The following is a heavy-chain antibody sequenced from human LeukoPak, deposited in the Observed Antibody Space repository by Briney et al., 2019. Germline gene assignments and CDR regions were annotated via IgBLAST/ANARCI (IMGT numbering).Heavy chain of an antibody. Sequence: PSETLSLTCTVSGGSISSYYWSWIRQPPGKGLDWIGSIYYSGSTYYNPSLKSRVTISVDTSKNQFSLKLSSVTAADTAVYYCAREVSDPKPRIYYMDVWGKGTTVTVSS. V-gene: IGHV4-59*12. D-gene: IGHD3-10*01. CDR1: GGSISSYY. J-gene: IGHJ6*03. CDR2: IYYSGST. CDR3: AREVSDPKPRIYYMDV.